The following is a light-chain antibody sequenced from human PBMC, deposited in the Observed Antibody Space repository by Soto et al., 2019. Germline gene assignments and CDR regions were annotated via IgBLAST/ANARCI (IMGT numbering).Light chain of an antibody. CDR3: SSYAGSNNV. CDR2: EVS. J-gene: IGLJ1*01. CDR1: SSDVGGYNY. Sequence: QSVLTQPPSASGSHGQSVTISCTGTSSDVGGYNYVSWYQQHPGKAPKLMIYEVSKRPSGVPDRFSGSKSGNTASLTVSGLQAEDEADYYCSSYAGSNNVFGTGTKLTVL. V-gene: IGLV2-8*01.